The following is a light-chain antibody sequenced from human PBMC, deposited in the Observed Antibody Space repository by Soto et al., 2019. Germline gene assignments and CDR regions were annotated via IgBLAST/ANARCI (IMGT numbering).Light chain of an antibody. CDR1: QSISSW. J-gene: IGKJ3*01. CDR2: KAS. Sequence: DIQMTQSPSTLSASVGDRVTITCRASQSISSWLAWDQQKPGKAPKLLIYKASSLASAVASRFRGSGSGTDFTLNSSSLQPDDFAPYYCHQGFTSGHGTKVDVK. CDR3: HQGFT. V-gene: IGKV1-5*03.